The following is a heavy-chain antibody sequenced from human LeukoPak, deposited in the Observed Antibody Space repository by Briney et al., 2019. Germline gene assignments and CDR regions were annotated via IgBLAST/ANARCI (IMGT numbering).Heavy chain of an antibody. CDR1: GYTFTSYG. V-gene: IGHV1-69*06. Sequence: ASVKVSCKASGYTFTSYGISWVRQAPGQGLEWMGGIIPIFGTANYAQKFQGRVTITADKSTSTAYMELSSLRSEDTAVYYCAHSGYDYYYYYMDVWGKGTTVTVSS. CDR3: AHSGYDYYYYYMDV. CDR2: IIPIFGTA. J-gene: IGHJ6*03. D-gene: IGHD5-12*01.